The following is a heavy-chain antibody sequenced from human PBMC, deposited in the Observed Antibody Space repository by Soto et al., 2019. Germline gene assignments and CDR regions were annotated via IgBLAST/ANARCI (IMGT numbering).Heavy chain of an antibody. Sequence: QVQLVESGGGVVQPGRSPRLSCAASGFTFSTYGMHWVRQAPGKGLGWVAVISYDGSKKYYEESVKGRFNISRDNSKNTLYLQMNSLRVEDTAVYYCAKSWSGSHGAFDVWGQGTMVTVS. V-gene: IGHV3-30*18. J-gene: IGHJ3*01. CDR2: ISYDGSKK. D-gene: IGHD2-8*02. CDR3: AKSWSGSHGAFDV. CDR1: GFTFSTYG.